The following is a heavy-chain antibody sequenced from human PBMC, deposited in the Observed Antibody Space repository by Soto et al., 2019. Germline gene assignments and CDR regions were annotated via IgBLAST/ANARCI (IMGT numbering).Heavy chain of an antibody. CDR1: GGTFSSYA. J-gene: IGHJ6*02. V-gene: IGHV1-69*01. Sequence: QVQLVQSGAEVKKPGSSVKVSCKASGGTFSSYAISWVRQAPGQGLEWMGGIIPIFGTANYAQKLQGRVTITADESTSTAYMELSSLRSEDTAVYYCAALWFGESPNSNYYYGMDVWGQGTTVTVSS. CDR3: AALWFGESPNSNYYYGMDV. D-gene: IGHD3-10*01. CDR2: IIPIFGTA.